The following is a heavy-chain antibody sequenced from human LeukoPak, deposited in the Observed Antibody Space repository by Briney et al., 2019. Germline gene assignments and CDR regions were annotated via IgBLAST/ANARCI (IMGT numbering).Heavy chain of an antibody. Sequence: VASVKVSCKASGYTFTGYYMHWVRQAPGQGLEWMGWINPNSGGTNYAQKFQGRVTMTRDTSISTAYMELSSLRSEDTAVYYCARTVGYDSSGYYYGSYWGRGTLVTVSS. CDR3: ARTVGYDSSGYYYGSY. CDR2: INPNSGGT. J-gene: IGHJ4*02. CDR1: GYTFTGYY. V-gene: IGHV1-2*02. D-gene: IGHD3-22*01.